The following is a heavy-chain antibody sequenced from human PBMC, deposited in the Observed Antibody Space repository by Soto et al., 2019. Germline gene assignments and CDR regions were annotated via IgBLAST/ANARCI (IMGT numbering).Heavy chain of an antibody. J-gene: IGHJ5*02. D-gene: IGHD3-10*01. Sequence: QVQLQESGPGLVKPSQTLSLTCTVSGGSISSGGYYWSWIRQHPGKGLEWIGYIYYSGSTYYNPSLKSRVTISVDTSKTQFSLKLSSVTAADTAGYYCAREPGGLNWFDPWGQGTLVTVSS. V-gene: IGHV4-31*03. CDR2: IYYSGST. CDR1: GGSISSGGYY. CDR3: AREPGGLNWFDP.